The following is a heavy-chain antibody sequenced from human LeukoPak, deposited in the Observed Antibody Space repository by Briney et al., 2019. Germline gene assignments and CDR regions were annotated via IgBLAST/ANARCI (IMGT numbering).Heavy chain of an antibody. Sequence: SETLCLTCSVSGGSLSNCYWSWIRQPPGKGLEWIGYIYYSGSTNYNPSLKSRLTISIDTPKNQFSLKVNSVTAADTAVYFCASFSGSYGQFDYWGQGTLVTVSS. V-gene: IGHV4-59*08. J-gene: IGHJ4*02. CDR2: IYYSGST. D-gene: IGHD1-26*01. CDR3: ASFSGSYGQFDY. CDR1: GGSLSNCY.